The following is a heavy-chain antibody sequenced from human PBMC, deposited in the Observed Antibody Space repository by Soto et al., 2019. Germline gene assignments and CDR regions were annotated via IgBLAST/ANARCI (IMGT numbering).Heavy chain of an antibody. CDR1: GFTFNTYA. J-gene: IGHJ4*02. Sequence: EVQLLESGGGLVQPGGSLRLSCAASGFTFNTYAMSWVRQAPGKGLEWVSAISGSGGSTFYADSVRGRFTISRDNSKNTLFLQMNSLRAEDTAVYYCAQGRTQFDDWGQGTLVTVSS. CDR3: AQGRTQFDD. CDR2: ISGSGGST. V-gene: IGHV3-23*01.